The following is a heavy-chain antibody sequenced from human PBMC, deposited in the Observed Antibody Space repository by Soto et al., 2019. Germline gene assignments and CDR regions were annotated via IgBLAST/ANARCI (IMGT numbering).Heavy chain of an antibody. Sequence: SETLSLTCTVSGGSISSGDYYWSWIRQPPGKGLEWIGYIYYSGSTYYSPSLKSRLTISVDTSKNQFSLKLSSLTAADTAVYYCARGSYDFWPGTLPGYFDYWGQGTLVT. D-gene: IGHD3-3*01. J-gene: IGHJ4*02. CDR1: GGSISSGDYY. V-gene: IGHV4-30-4*01. CDR3: ARGSYDFWPGTLPGYFDY. CDR2: IYYSGST.